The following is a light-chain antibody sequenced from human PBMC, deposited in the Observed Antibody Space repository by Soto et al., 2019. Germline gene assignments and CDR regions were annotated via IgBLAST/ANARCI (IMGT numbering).Light chain of an antibody. J-gene: IGKJ2*01. V-gene: IGKV3-20*01. CDR2: GAS. CDR1: QSVSSSY. CDR3: QQYGSSPYT. Sequence: EIVLTQSPATLSLSPGERATLSCRASQSVSSSYLAWYQQKHGQXPRLLIYGASSRATGIPDRFSGSGSGTDFTLTISRLEPEDCEVYYCQQYGSSPYTFGQGTKVDIK.